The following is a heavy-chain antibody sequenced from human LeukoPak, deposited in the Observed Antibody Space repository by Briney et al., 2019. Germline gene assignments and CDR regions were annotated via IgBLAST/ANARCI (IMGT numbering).Heavy chain of an antibody. CDR1: GYTFTSYD. J-gene: IGHJ4*02. Sequence: ASVKVSCKASGYTFTSYDINWVRQATGQGLEWMGRMNPNSGDAGYAQKFLDRVTMTRDTSISTAYMELRSLRSDDTAVYYCAREADIAVAGDFDYWGQGTLVTVSS. V-gene: IGHV1-8*01. CDR2: MNPNSGDA. D-gene: IGHD6-19*01. CDR3: AREADIAVAGDFDY.